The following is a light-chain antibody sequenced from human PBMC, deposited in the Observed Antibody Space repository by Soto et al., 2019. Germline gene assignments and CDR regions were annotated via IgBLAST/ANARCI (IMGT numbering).Light chain of an antibody. CDR2: GAS. CDR1: QSVSSSY. V-gene: IGKV3-20*01. Sequence: EIVLTQSPGTLSLSPGERATLSCRASQSVSSSYLAWYQQKPGQAPRLLIDGASSRATGIPDRFSGSGSGTDFTLTISRLEPEDFAMYYCQQYGSSPTFGQGTKVEIK. J-gene: IGKJ1*01. CDR3: QQYGSSPT.